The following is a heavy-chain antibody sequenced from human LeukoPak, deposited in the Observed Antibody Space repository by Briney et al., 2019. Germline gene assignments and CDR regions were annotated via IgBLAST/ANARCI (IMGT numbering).Heavy chain of an antibody. CDR3: ARSAVGTSCCTAVDS. J-gene: IGHJ4*02. CDR1: GFTFSTYA. Sequence: PGGSLRLSCAASGFTFSTYAMTWVRQAPGKGLEWVSGISTSGDRTYYADSVKGRFTISRDNSKNTLYLQMNSLRAEDTAEYYCARSAVGTSCCTAVDSWGQGTLVTVSS. D-gene: IGHD1-26*01. CDR2: ISTSGDRT. V-gene: IGHV3-23*01.